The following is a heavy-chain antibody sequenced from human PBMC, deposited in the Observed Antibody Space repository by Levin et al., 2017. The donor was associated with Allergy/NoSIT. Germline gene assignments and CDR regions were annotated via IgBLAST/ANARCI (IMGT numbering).Heavy chain of an antibody. V-gene: IGHV3-15*01. Sequence: GESLKISCEVSGFTFTNAWMSWVRQTPGKGLEWVGRIQSKRDGGTTEYAAPVKDRFTISRDDSQNTLYLQMNRLRVEDTAVYYCATGGGWHEDWGRGTLVTVSS. CDR3: ATGGGWHED. CDR1: GFTFTNAW. J-gene: IGHJ1*01. D-gene: IGHD6-19*01. CDR2: IQSKRDGGTT.